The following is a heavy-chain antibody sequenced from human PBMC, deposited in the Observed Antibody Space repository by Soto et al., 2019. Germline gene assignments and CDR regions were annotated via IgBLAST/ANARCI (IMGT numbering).Heavy chain of an antibody. D-gene: IGHD3-3*01. Sequence: QVQLVESGGSVVQPGTSLRLSCAASGFTFSSYGIHWVRQAPGKGLEWVALISHDGSRKEYAESQKGRFTISRDNSKNAVYLQMNSLRFEDTAVYFCAKDFSRGPCVLRGFDLWGQGTVVTVSS. J-gene: IGHJ3*01. CDR3: AKDFSRGPCVLRGFDL. CDR1: GFTFSSYG. CDR2: ISHDGSRK. V-gene: IGHV3-30*18.